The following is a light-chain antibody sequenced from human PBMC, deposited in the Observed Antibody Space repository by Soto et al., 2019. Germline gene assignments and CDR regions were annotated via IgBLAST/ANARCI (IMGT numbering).Light chain of an antibody. V-gene: IGKV3-15*01. Sequence: EIVMTQSQATQSVSPGEAATLSCRASQSVSSNLAWYQQKPGQAPRLLIYAASTRATGIPARFSGSGSGTEFTLTISSLQSEDFAVYYCQQYNNWPLAFGQGTRLEIK. CDR3: QQYNNWPLA. J-gene: IGKJ5*01. CDR2: AAS. CDR1: QSVSSN.